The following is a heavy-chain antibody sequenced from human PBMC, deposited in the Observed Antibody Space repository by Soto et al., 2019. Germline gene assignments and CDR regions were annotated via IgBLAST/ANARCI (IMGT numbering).Heavy chain of an antibody. CDR1: GGTFSSYA. J-gene: IGHJ6*02. Sequence: QVQLVQSGAEVKKPGSSVKVSCKASGGTFSSYAISWVRQAPGQGLEWMGGIIPIFGTANNAQKFQGRVTITADESTSTAYMELSSLRSAETAVYYCARGISGEVGNYYYGMDVWGQGTTVTVSS. CDR3: ARGISGEVGNYYYGMDV. D-gene: IGHD4-17*01. CDR2: IIPIFGTA. V-gene: IGHV1-69*12.